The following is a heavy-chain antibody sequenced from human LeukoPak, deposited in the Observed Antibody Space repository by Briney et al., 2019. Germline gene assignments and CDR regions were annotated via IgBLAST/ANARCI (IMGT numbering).Heavy chain of an antibody. J-gene: IGHJ3*02. CDR2: ISGSGGST. CDR3: AKDRGAIYSTHDAFDI. D-gene: IGHD2-2*01. Sequence: PGGSLRLSCAASGFTFSSYAMSWVRQAPGKGLEWVSAISGSGGSTYYADSVKGRFTISRDNSKNTLYLQMNSLRAEDTAVYYCAKDRGAIYSTHDAFDIWGQGTMVTVSS. CDR1: GFTFSSYA. V-gene: IGHV3-23*01.